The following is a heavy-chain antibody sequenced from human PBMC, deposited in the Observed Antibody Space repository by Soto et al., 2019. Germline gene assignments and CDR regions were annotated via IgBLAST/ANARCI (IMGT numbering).Heavy chain of an antibody. CDR2: ISAYNGNT. Sequence: ASVKVSCTASGYTFTSYGISWVRQAPGEGLEWMGWISAYNGNTNYAQKLQGRVTMTTDTSTSTAYMELRSLRSDDTAVYYCARDSSTMILYYYYGMDVWGQGTTVTVSS. CDR3: ARDSSTMILYYYYGMDV. V-gene: IGHV1-18*01. CDR1: GYTFTSYG. D-gene: IGHD3-22*01. J-gene: IGHJ6*01.